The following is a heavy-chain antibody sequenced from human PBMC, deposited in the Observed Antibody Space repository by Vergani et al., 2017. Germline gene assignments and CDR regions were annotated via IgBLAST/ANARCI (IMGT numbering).Heavy chain of an antibody. CDR3: ARGRFCSSTSCYFLKSASQGKFDP. J-gene: IGHJ5*02. CDR2: ISAYNGNT. V-gene: IGHV1-18*04. CDR1: GYTFTSYG. Sequence: QVQLVQSGAEVKKPGASVKVSCKASGYTFTSYGISWVRQAPGQGLEWMGWISAYNGNTNYAQKFQGRVTMTRNTSISTAYMELSSLRSEDTAVYYCARGRFCSSTSCYFLKSASQGKFDPWGQGTLVTVSS. D-gene: IGHD2-2*01.